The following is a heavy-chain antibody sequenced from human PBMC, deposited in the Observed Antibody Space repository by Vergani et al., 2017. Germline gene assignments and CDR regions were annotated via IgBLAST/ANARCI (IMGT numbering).Heavy chain of an antibody. CDR3: ARTAGYSGYDGLSMIVTPDAFDI. Sequence: EVQLVESGGGLIQPGGSLRLSCAASGFTVSSNYMSWVRQAPGKGLEWVSVIYSGGSTYYADSVTGRFTISRDNSKNTLYLQMNSLRAEDTAVYYCARTAGYSGYDGLSMIVTPDAFDIWGQGTMVTVSS. D-gene: IGHD5-12*01. V-gene: IGHV3-53*01. CDR1: GFTVSSNY. J-gene: IGHJ3*02. CDR2: IYSGGST.